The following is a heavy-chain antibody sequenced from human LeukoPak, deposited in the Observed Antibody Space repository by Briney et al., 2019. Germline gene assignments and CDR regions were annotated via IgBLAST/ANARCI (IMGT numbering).Heavy chain of an antibody. J-gene: IGHJ4*01. D-gene: IGHD6-13*01. Sequence: PGGSLRLSCAVSGFTFSDFWMNWVRQAPGKGLEWVASIRQDGSEKTYVDSVKGRSTISRDNTKNSLFLQMNSLRAEDTAVYYCTRDGTAPGLYFDLWGQGTLVTVSS. CDR3: TRDGTAPGLYFDL. CDR2: IRQDGSEK. CDR1: GFTFSDFW. V-gene: IGHV3-7*01.